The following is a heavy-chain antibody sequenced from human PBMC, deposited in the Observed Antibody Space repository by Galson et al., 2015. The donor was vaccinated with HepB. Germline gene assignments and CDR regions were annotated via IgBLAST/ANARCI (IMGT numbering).Heavy chain of an antibody. J-gene: IGHJ3*02. CDR1: GFTFSSYA. CDR3: ARLRFLEWLLPAGAFDI. D-gene: IGHD3-3*01. CDR2: ISGSGGST. Sequence: SLRLSCAASGFTFSSYAMSWVRQAPGKGLEWVSAISGSGGSTYYADSVKGRFTISRDNSKNTLYLQMNSLRAEDTAVYYCARLRFLEWLLPAGAFDIWGQGTMVTVSS. V-gene: IGHV3-23*01.